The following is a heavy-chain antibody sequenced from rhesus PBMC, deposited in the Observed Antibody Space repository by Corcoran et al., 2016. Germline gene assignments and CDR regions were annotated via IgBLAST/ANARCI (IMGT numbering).Heavy chain of an antibody. D-gene: IGHD5-24*01. CDR2: ISGSTGSS. CDR1: GGSISSNY. Sequence: QLQLQESGPGLVKPSETLSLTCGVSGGSISSNYWSWIRQPPGKGLVWIGRISGSTGSSDYNTSLKSLVTISTDTSKNQFSLRLSSVTVADTAVYYCARVYSSTWGQGVLVTVSS. J-gene: IGHJ4*01. CDR3: ARVYSST. V-gene: IGHV4-173*01.